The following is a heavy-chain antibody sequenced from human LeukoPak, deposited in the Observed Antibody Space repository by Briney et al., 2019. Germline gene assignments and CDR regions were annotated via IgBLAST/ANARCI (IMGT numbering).Heavy chain of an antibody. Sequence: GGSLRLSCAASEFTFSSYWMSWVRQAPGKGLEWVANIKPDGSEKKYVDSVKGRFTISRDNAKKSLYLQMNSLRAEDTAVYYCARPLSGTTDFNYWGQGTLVTVSS. J-gene: IGHJ4*02. D-gene: IGHD1-20*01. V-gene: IGHV3-7*02. CDR3: ARPLSGTTDFNY. CDR1: EFTFSSYW. CDR2: IKPDGSEK.